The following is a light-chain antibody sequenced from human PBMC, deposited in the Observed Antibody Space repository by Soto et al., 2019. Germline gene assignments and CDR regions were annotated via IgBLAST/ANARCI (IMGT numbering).Light chain of an antibody. J-gene: IGKJ1*01. CDR3: QHYNNWWT. V-gene: IGKV3-15*01. CDR1: QSVRSS. CDR2: GAS. Sequence: EIMMTQSTATLSVSPGERATLSCRASQSVRSSLAWYQQKPGQAPRLLIYGASTRATGIPARFSGSGSGTEFTLTINSLQSEDFAVYYCQHYNNWWTFGQGTKVEIK.